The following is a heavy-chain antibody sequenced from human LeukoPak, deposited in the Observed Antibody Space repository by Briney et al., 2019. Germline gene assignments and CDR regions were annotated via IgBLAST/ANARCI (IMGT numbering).Heavy chain of an antibody. J-gene: IGHJ4*02. V-gene: IGHV3-30*18. CDR1: GCTFSSSD. CDR3: AKTSSNYFYYFEY. Sequence: GGSLRLSGAAPGCTFSSSDMPWVRQAPGKGLKWVAVISYDATNKYYADSVKGRFTLSRDNSKNTLYLQTNTLRDEDTAVYYCAKTSSNYFYYFEYWGQGTLVTVSS. D-gene: IGHD2/OR15-2a*01. CDR2: ISYDATNK.